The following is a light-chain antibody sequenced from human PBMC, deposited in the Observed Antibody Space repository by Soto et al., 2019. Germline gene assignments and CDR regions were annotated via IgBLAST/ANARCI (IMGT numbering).Light chain of an antibody. Sequence: EIEMTQYPATLSVSPGARATLSCRASQSISTNLAWYQRKPGQSPSLLGYGAATRATDVPARFSGSGSYTQFTLTIPSLQSEDFAVYYCQQHNTWTWTFVQGTKVEIK. CDR1: QSISTN. V-gene: IGKV3-15*01. CDR2: GAA. CDR3: QQHNTWTWT. J-gene: IGKJ1*01.